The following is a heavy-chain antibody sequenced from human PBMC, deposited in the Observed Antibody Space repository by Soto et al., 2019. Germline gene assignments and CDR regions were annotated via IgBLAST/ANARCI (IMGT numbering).Heavy chain of an antibody. CDR3: AREWTRARWPYDF. D-gene: IGHD2-15*01. CDR2: INDWGDTT. J-gene: IGHJ4*02. V-gene: IGHV3-74*01. Sequence: EVQLVESGGGLVQPGGSLRLSCVASGFTFSSHWMHWVRQTPGKGLVWVSRINDWGDTTTYADSVKGRFTVSRDNAGNTLYLQMNSLTPEDTAVYYCAREWTRARWPYDFWGQGTLVTVSS. CDR1: GFTFSSHW.